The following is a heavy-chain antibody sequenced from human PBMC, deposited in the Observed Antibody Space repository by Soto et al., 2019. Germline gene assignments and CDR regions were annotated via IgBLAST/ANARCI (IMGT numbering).Heavy chain of an antibody. Sequence: QVQLQQWGAGLLKPSETLSLTCAVYGGSFSGYYWTWIRQPPGKGLEWIGEINHSGSTNYNPSLRTRVTISADTSKNHFSLSLSSVTAADTAVYYCARGRLRPPLFWYSGQGTLVTVSS. CDR2: INHSGST. CDR1: GGSFSGYY. CDR3: ARGRLRPPLFWY. V-gene: IGHV4-34*01. J-gene: IGHJ4*02. D-gene: IGHD5-12*01.